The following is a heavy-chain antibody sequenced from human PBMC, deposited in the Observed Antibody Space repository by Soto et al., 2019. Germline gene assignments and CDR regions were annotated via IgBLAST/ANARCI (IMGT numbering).Heavy chain of an antibody. CDR2: IRSKAYGGTT. J-gene: IGHJ5*02. D-gene: IGHD6-13*01. V-gene: IGHV3-49*03. Sequence: LRLSCTASGFTFGDYAMSWFRQAPGKGLEWVGFIRSKAYGGTTEYAASVKGRFTISRDDSKSIAYLQMNSLKTEDTAVYYCTRVRNRQQLVLSNWFDPWGQGTLVTVSS. CDR3: TRVRNRQQLVLSNWFDP. CDR1: GFTFGDYA.